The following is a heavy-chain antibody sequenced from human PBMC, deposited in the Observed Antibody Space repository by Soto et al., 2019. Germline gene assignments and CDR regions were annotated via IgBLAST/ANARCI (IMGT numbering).Heavy chain of an antibody. CDR2: ISYDGSNK. V-gene: IGHV3-30*18. J-gene: IGHJ5*02. D-gene: IGHD3-10*01. CDR3: AKEALLWFGELGRGGFDP. Sequence: PGGSLRLSCAASGFTFSSYGMHWVRQAPGKGLEWVAVISYDGSNKYYADSVKGRFTISRDNSKNTLYLQMNSLRAEDTAVYYCAKEALLWFGELGRGGFDPWGQGTLVTVSS. CDR1: GFTFSSYG.